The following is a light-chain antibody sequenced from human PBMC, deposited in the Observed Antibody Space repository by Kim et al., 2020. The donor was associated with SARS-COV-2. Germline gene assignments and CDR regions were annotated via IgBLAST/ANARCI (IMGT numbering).Light chain of an antibody. CDR3: AAWDASLNGWV. Sequence: QSVLTQPPSASGTPGQRVTISCSGSSSNIGNNTINWYQQLPGAAPKLLIYNNNQRPSGVPDRFSGSKSGTSASLAISGLQSENEADYYCAAWDASLNGWVFGGGTQLTVL. V-gene: IGLV1-44*01. J-gene: IGLJ3*02. CDR2: NNN. CDR1: SSNIGNNT.